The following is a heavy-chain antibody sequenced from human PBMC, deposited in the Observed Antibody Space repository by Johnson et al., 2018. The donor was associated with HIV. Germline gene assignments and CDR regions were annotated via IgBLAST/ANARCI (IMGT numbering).Heavy chain of an antibody. D-gene: IGHD6-6*01. CDR2: ISYDGSNK. V-gene: IGHV3-30-3*01. CDR3: AKVRVIIAAPRGGAFDI. CDR1: GFTFSSYA. J-gene: IGHJ3*02. Sequence: QVQLVESGGGLVQPGGSLRLSCAASGFTFSSYAMHWVRQAPGKGLEWVAVISYDGSNKYYADSVKGRFTISRDNSKNTLYLQMNSLRAEDTAVYYCAKVRVIIAAPRGGAFDIWGQGTMVTVSS.